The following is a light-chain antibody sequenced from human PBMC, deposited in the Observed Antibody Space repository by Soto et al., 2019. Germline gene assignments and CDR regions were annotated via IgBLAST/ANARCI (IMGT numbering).Light chain of an antibody. CDR3: QQYSSAST. Sequence: DIQMTQSPSTLSASVGDRVTITCRASQSINNWLAWYQQKPGKAPKLLIYRASSLENGVPSRFSGRGSGTEFIFTLTRLQPDDFATYYCQQYSSASTFGQGTKVEI. CDR1: QSINNW. CDR2: RAS. V-gene: IGKV1-5*03. J-gene: IGKJ1*01.